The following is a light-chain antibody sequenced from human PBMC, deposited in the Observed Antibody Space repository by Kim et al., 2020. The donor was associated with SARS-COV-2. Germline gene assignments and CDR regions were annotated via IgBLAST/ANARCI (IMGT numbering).Light chain of an antibody. Sequence: SGALGQTDSLTEGREHRGSKHVHWYQQKAGQAPVVVIYRESSRPAEIPERFSGSNSGNTATLTVSRAQAGDEADYYCQVWDNNTWVFGAGTKLTVL. V-gene: IGLV3-9*01. CDR3: QVWDNNTWV. J-gene: IGLJ3*02. CDR1: HRGSKH. CDR2: RES.